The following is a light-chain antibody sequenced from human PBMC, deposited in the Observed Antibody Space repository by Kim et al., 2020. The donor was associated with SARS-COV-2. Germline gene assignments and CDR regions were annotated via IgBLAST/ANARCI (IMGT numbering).Light chain of an antibody. J-gene: IGKJ2*01. V-gene: IGKV3-20*01. CDR2: GTT. CDR3: QQYGTSPT. Sequence: SLSPGERATLSCRASQSIIDVYLAWYQQRPGQAPRLLIYGTTSRATGIPDRFSGSGSGTDFTLTISRLEPEDFAVYFCQQYGTSPTFGQGTKLEI. CDR1: QSIIDVY.